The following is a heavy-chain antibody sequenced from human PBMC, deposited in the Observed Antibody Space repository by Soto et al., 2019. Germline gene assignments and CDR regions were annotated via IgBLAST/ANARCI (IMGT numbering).Heavy chain of an antibody. CDR1: GITFSSYS. D-gene: IGHD2-2*01. Sequence: EVQLVESGGGLVKHGGSLRLSCAASGITFSSYSMNWVRQATGKGLEWVSSISSSSSYIYYADSVKGRFTISRDNAKNSLYLQMNSLIAEDTAVYYCARVLSSYCSSTSCYAGCFDIWGQVTMVTVSS. V-gene: IGHV3-21*01. CDR2: ISSSSSYI. CDR3: ARVLSSYCSSTSCYAGCFDI. J-gene: IGHJ3*02.